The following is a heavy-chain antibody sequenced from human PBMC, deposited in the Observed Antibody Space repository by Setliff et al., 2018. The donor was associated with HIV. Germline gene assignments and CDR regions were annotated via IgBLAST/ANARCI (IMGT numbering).Heavy chain of an antibody. Sequence: GGSLRLSCAASGFTFSSNAMHWVRQAPGKGLEWVAVIAYDGSNKYYADSVKGRFTISRDYAKNSLYLQMDSLRPEDTAIYYCTRGGLVGAQSHFDYWGPGTLVTVSS. CDR1: GFTFSSNA. CDR3: TRGGLVGAQSHFDY. D-gene: IGHD1-26*01. V-gene: IGHV3-30*04. CDR2: IAYDGSNK. J-gene: IGHJ4*02.